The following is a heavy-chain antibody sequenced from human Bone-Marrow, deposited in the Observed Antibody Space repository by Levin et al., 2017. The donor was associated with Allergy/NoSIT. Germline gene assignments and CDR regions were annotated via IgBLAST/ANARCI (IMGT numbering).Heavy chain of an antibody. CDR2: IFYSGNT. V-gene: IGHV4-39*01. J-gene: IGHJ4*02. Sequence: KSSETLSLTCTVSGGSISSSSYYWGWIRQPPGKGLEWIGNIFYSGNTYDNPSLKSRVTISVDTSKNQFSLKLSSVTAADTAVYYCARAHFGNYQLPPGFHFDYWGQGILVTVSS. CDR3: ARAHFGNYQLPPGFHFDY. CDR1: GGSISSSSYY. D-gene: IGHD2-2*01.